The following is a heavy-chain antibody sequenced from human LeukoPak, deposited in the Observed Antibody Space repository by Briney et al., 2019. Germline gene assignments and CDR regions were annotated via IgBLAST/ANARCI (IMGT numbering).Heavy chain of an antibody. CDR2: IVVGSGNT. D-gene: IGHD3-3*01. V-gene: IGHV1-58*02. J-gene: IGHJ3*02. Sequence: GTSVKVSCKASGFTFTSSVMQWVRQARGQRLEWIGWIVVGSGNTNYAQKFQERVTITRDMSTSTAYMELSSLRSEDTAVYYCAAATYYDFWSGYPDAFDIWGQGTMVTVSS. CDR1: GFTFTSSV. CDR3: AAATYYDFWSGYPDAFDI.